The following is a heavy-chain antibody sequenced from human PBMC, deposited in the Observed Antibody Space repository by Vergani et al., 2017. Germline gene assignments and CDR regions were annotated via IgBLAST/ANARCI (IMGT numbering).Heavy chain of an antibody. Sequence: QVQLQESGPGLVKPSQTLSLTCTVSGGSISSGSYYWSWIRQPAGKGLEWIGRIYTSGSTNYNPSLKSRVTISVDTSKNQFSLKLSSVTAADTAVYYCARVDQLLKFDYWGQGTLVTVSS. D-gene: IGHD2-2*01. CDR1: GGSISSGSYY. CDR3: ARVDQLLKFDY. J-gene: IGHJ4*02. V-gene: IGHV4-61*02. CDR2: IYTSGST.